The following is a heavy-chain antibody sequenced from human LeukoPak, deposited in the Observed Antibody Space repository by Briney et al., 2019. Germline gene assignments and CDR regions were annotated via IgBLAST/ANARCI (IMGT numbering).Heavy chain of an antibody. J-gene: IGHJ6*03. V-gene: IGHV3-33*01. Sequence: GRSLRLSCAASGFTFSSYGMHWVRQAPGKGLEWVAVIWYDGGNKYYADSVKGRFTISRDNSKNTLYLQMNSLRAEDTAVYYCARDGHYYYYMDVWGKGTTVTVSS. CDR3: ARDGHYYYYMDV. CDR1: GFTFSSYG. CDR2: IWYDGGNK.